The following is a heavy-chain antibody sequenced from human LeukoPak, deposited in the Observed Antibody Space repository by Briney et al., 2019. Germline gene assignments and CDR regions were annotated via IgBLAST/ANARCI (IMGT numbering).Heavy chain of an antibody. Sequence: KPSETLSLTCAVYGGSFSGYYWSWIRQSAGKGLEWIGRISTNGSTDYNPSLKSRVTMSVDTSKKQFSLKLSSVTAADTAVYYCARGYQLDRFYYFDYWGQGTLVTVSS. CDR3: ARGYQLDRFYYFDY. CDR2: ISTNGST. J-gene: IGHJ4*02. V-gene: IGHV4-59*10. D-gene: IGHD1-1*01. CDR1: GGSFSGYY.